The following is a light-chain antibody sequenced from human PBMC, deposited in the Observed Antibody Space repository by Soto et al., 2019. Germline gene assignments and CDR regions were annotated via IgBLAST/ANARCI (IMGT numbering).Light chain of an antibody. J-gene: IGKJ1*01. CDR2: GAS. CDR1: QSVSSN. CDR3: QQYNNWPGT. Sequence: EIVMTQSPATLSVSPGERATLSCRASQSVSSNLAWYQQKPGQAPRLLIYGASTRATGIPARFSGSGSGTEFTSPNRHLQSEEFAVYYCQQYNNWPGTFGQGTKVEIK. V-gene: IGKV3-15*01.